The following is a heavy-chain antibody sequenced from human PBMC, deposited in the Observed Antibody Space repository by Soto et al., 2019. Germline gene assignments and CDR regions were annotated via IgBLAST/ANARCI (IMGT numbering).Heavy chain of an antibody. Sequence: QVQLVQSGAEVKKPGASVKVSCKASGYTFTSYAMHWVRQAPGQRLEWMGWINAGNGNTKYSQKFQGRVTITRDTSASTAYMELSSLRSEDTAVYYCASQRIAAAGYYYHYMDVWGKGTTVTVSS. CDR2: INAGNGNT. V-gene: IGHV1-3*01. CDR1: GYTFTSYA. D-gene: IGHD6-13*01. J-gene: IGHJ6*03. CDR3: ASQRIAAAGYYYHYMDV.